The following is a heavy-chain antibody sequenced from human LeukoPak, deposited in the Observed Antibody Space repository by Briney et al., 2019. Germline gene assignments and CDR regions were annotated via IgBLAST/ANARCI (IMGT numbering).Heavy chain of an antibody. CDR3: ARLLAGCPGGRCRAHFDY. J-gene: IGHJ4*02. D-gene: IGHD2-8*02. CDR1: GDSISNNY. Sequence: PSETLSLTCSVSGDSISNNYWSWMRQPPGKGLEWIGYIYFIGSTNYNPSLKSQVTMSVDTSKNQFSLTLSSVTVADTAVYYCARLLAGCPGGRCRAHFDYWGQGTLVTVSS. CDR2: IYFIGST. V-gene: IGHV4-59*01.